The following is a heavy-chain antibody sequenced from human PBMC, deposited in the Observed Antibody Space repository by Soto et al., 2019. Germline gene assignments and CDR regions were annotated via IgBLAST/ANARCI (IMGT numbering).Heavy chain of an antibody. D-gene: IGHD3-22*01. V-gene: IGHV4-4*02. CDR1: GGSISSSNW. CDR3: ARGKSYYDSGVRYFDY. J-gene: IGHJ4*02. CDR2: IYHSGST. Sequence: SETLSLTCAVSGGSISSSNWWSWVRQPPGKGLEWIGEIYHSGSTNYNPSLKSRVTISVDKSKNQFSLKLSSVTAADTAVYYCARGKSYYDSGVRYFDYWGQGTLVTVSS.